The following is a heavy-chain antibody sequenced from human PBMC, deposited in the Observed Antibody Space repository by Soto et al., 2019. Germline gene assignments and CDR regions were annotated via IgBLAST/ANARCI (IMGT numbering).Heavy chain of an antibody. CDR1: GSSISSGYY. J-gene: IGHJ4*02. D-gene: IGHD3-9*01. CDR3: VRDGLRYYETSDYCNGPPPDY. CDR2: IYHSGNT. V-gene: IGHV4-38-2*02. Sequence: SEALSLTCTVSGSSISSGYYWGWIRQAPGTGLEWIGSIYHSGNTFYNPSLKSRVTISRDTSKNEFSLKLDSVTAADTAMYYCVRDGLRYYETSDYCNGPPPDYWGQGILVTVSS.